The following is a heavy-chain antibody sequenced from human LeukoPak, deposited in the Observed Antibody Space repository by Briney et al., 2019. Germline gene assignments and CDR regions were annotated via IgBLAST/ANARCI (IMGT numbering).Heavy chain of an antibody. Sequence: GGSLRLSCAASGFTFSSYNMNWVRQAPGKGLVWVSRINSDGSSTTYADSVKGRFTISRDNAKNTLYLQMNSLRVEDTAVYYCARDLYYFGSGSLDYWGQGTLVTVSS. CDR2: INSDGSST. J-gene: IGHJ4*02. D-gene: IGHD3-10*01. CDR1: GFTFSSYN. CDR3: ARDLYYFGSGSLDY. V-gene: IGHV3-74*01.